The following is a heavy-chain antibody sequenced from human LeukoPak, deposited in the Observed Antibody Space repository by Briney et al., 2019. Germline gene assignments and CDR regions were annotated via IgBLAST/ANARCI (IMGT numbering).Heavy chain of an antibody. Sequence: PGGSLRLSCAASGFTFSDYYMSWIRQAPGKGLEWVSYISGSGSTIYYADSVKGRFTISRDNAKNSLYLQMNSLRAGDTALYYCAKDITVAGTGYYFDYWGQGTLVTVSS. D-gene: IGHD6-19*01. V-gene: IGHV3-11*01. CDR2: ISGSGSTI. CDR1: GFTFSDYY. J-gene: IGHJ4*02. CDR3: AKDITVAGTGYYFDY.